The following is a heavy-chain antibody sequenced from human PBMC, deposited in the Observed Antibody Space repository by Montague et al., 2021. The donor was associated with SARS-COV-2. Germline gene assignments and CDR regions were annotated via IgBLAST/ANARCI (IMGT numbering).Heavy chain of an antibody. Sequence: SETLSLTCAVSGGSISSSSYYWGWIRQPPGKGLDWIVSIYYSGSTYYNPTLKIRITISVDTTKNQFSLKLSPVTAADTAVYYCAGSPPGIAAAGTVAAFDIWGQGTMVTVST. J-gene: IGHJ3*02. D-gene: IGHD6-13*01. V-gene: IGHV4-39*01. CDR1: GGSISSSSYY. CDR2: IYYSGST. CDR3: AGSPPGIAAAGTVAAFDI.